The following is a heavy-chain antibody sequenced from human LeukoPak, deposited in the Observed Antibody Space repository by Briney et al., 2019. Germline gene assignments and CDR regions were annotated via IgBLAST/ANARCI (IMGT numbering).Heavy chain of an antibody. CDR3: AELGTTMIGGV. D-gene: IGHD3-10*02. V-gene: IGHV3-48*03. CDR2: ISSSGITT. CDR1: GFTFSSYE. Sequence: PGGSLRLSCAASGFTFSSYEMNWVRQAPGKGREWISYISSSGITTYYADSVKGRFTVSRDNAKNSLYLQMNSLRAEDTAVYYCAELGTTMIGGVWGKGTTVTISS. J-gene: IGHJ6*04.